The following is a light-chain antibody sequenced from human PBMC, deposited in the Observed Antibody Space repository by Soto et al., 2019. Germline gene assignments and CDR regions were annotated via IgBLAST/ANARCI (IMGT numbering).Light chain of an antibody. CDR3: QQRSSTPLT. J-gene: IGKJ4*01. CDR1: QSISSY. Sequence: DIQMTQSPSSLSASVGDRVTITCRASQSISSYLSWYQHTLGKAPKLLIYAASSLQSGVPSRFSGSGSGTDFTLTISSLHPEDFATYCCQQRSSTPLTFGGGTKVELK. V-gene: IGKV1-39*01. CDR2: AAS.